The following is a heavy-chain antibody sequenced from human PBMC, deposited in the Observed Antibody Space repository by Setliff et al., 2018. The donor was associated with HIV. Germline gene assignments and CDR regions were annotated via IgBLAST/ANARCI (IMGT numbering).Heavy chain of an antibody. CDR2: IIPVSHTA. Sequence: GASVKVSCKASGGTFSTYAINWVRQAPGQALEWMGGIIPVSHTAVYAQKFQGRVTITADESTSTAYMELSYLSSDDTAIYYCARDLRERTWYAVDYWGQGTLVTVSS. CDR3: ARDLRERTWYAVDY. CDR1: GGTFSTYA. V-gene: IGHV1-69*13. D-gene: IGHD6-13*01. J-gene: IGHJ4*02.